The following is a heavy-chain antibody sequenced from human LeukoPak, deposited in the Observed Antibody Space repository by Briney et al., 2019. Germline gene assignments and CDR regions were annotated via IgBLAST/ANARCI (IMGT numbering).Heavy chain of an antibody. J-gene: IGHJ4*02. D-gene: IGHD3-22*01. CDR1: GFTFSSYW. CDR2: ISGSSDKT. CDR3: AKSPGPYYYDSSGYNDY. V-gene: IGHV3-23*01. Sequence: GSLRLSCAASGFTFSSYWMSWVRQAPGKGLEWISSISGSSDKTYSADSVKGRFTISRDNSKNTLYLQMNSLRAEDTAVYYCAKSPGPYYYDSSGYNDYWGQGTLVTVSS.